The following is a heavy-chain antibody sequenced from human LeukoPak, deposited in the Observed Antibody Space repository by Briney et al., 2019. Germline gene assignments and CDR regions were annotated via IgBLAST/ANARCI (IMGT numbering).Heavy chain of an antibody. CDR2: INPNSGGT. D-gene: IGHD3-9*01. V-gene: IGHV1-2*02. Sequence: HXXXQAPGXGLXXMGWINPNSGGTNYAQKFQGRVTMTRDTSISTAYMELSRLRSDDTAVYYCARAFGWQTTYYYYGMDVWGQGTTVTVSS. J-gene: IGHJ6*02. CDR3: ARAFGWQTTYYYYGMDV.